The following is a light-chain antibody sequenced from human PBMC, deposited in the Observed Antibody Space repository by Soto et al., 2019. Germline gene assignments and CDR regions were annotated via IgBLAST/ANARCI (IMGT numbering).Light chain of an antibody. CDR3: QHYSSSPPAIT. V-gene: IGKV3-20*01. CDR2: GAS. CDR1: QSVTSGY. Sequence: EIVLTQSPGTLSLSPGERATLSCTPSQSVTSGYLAWYQQQPNQAPRLLIYGASYRATDIPDRFSGGGSGTDFTLTISRLEPEDFAVYYCQHYSSSPPAITFGQGTRLEIK. J-gene: IGKJ5*01.